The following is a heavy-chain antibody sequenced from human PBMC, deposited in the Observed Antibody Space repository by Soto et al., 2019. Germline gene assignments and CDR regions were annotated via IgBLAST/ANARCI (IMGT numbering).Heavy chain of an antibody. Sequence: GGSLRLSCEVSGLTFSKFEMTWARQAPGQGLEWVSSISSDGATIYYSDSVKGRFTISRDNDKNLLYLQMNSLKGEDTATYYCVRVGIVARPYWGQGTPVTVSS. CDR3: VRVGIVARPY. CDR1: GLTFSKFE. J-gene: IGHJ4*02. V-gene: IGHV3-48*03. CDR2: ISSDGATI. D-gene: IGHD2-21*01.